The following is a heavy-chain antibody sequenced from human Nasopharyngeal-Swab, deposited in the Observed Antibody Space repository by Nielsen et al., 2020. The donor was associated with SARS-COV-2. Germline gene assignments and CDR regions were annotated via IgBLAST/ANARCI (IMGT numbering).Heavy chain of an antibody. CDR1: GYSISSGYY. D-gene: IGHD2-2*01. CDR2: IYHSGST. J-gene: IGHJ6*03. Sequence: SETLSLTCTVSGYSISSGYYWGWIRQPPGKGLEWIGSIYHSGSTYYNPSLKSRVTISVDTSKKQFSLRLSSLTAADTAVYYCARHAPPVYYYYMDVWGKGTTVTVSS. CDR3: ARHAPPVYYYYMDV. V-gene: IGHV4-38-2*02.